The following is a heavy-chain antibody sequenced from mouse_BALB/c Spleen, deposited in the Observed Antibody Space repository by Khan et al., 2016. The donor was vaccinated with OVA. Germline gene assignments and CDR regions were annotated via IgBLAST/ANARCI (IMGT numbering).Heavy chain of an antibody. CDR1: GYTFTSYW. D-gene: IGHD1-1*01. CDR3: ARIKKIVATYFDY. V-gene: IGHV1S81*02. CDR2: TNPTNGRT. J-gene: IGHJ2*01. Sequence: VQLQQSGAELVKAGASVKMSCKASGYTFTSYWMHWVKQRLGQGLEWFAETNPTNGRTYYNEKFKSKATLTVDQSSSTAYMLLSGPTFDDSAVYYCARIKKIVATYFDYWGQGTTLTVSS.